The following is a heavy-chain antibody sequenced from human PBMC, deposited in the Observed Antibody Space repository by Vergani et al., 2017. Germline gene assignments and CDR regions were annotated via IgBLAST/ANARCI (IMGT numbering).Heavy chain of an antibody. D-gene: IGHD1-26*01. J-gene: IGHJ3*02. CDR3: ARVIRWELQPQAFDI. CDR1: GFTFSSYW. CDR2: IKQDGSEK. Sequence: EVQLVESGGGLVQPGGSLRLSCAASGFTFSSYWMSWVRQAPGKGLEWVANIKQDGSEKYYVDSVKGRFTISRDNAKNSLYLQMNSLRAEDTAVYYCARVIRWELQPQAFDIWGQGTMVTVSS. V-gene: IGHV3-7*01.